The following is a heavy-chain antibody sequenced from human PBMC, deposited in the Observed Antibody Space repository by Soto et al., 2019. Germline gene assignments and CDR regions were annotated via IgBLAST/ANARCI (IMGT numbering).Heavy chain of an antibody. CDR1: GGSISSSNW. D-gene: IGHD3-3*01. CDR2: IYHSEST. V-gene: IGHV4-4*02. J-gene: IGHJ6*02. CDR3: ARRTYYDFWSGYTSYYYGMDV. Sequence: QVQLQESGPGLVKPSGTLSLTCAVSGGSISSSNWWSWVRQPPGKGLEWIGEIYHSESTNYNPSLKSRVTISVDKSKNQFSLKLSSVTAADTAVYYCARRTYYDFWSGYTSYYYGMDVWGQGTTVTVSS.